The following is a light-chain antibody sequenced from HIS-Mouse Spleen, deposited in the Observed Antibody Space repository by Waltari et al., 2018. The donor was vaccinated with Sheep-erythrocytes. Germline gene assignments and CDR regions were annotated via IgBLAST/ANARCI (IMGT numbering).Light chain of an antibody. CDR3: CSYAGSYNHV. V-gene: IGLV2-11*01. CDR2: DVS. Sequence: QSALTQPRSVSGSPGQSVTISCTGTSSDVGGYNYVSWYQQHPGKAPKLMIYDVSKRPSGVPDRFSGSKSGNTASLTISGLQAEDEADYYCCSYAGSYNHVFATETKV. CDR1: SSDVGGYNY. J-gene: IGLJ1*01.